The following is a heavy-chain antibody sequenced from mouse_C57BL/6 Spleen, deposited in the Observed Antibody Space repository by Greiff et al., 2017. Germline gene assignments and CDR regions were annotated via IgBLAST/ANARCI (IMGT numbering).Heavy chain of an antibody. V-gene: IGHV1-69*01. CDR2: IDPSDSYT. J-gene: IGHJ3*01. CDR3: ARGGDRRGFAY. CDR1: GYTFTSYW. D-gene: IGHD3-3*01. Sequence: QVQLQQPGAELVMPGASVKLSCKASGYTFTSYWMHWVKQRPGQGLEWIGEIDPSDSYTNYNQKFKGKSTLTVDKSSSTAYMQLSSLTSEDSAVYYCARGGDRRGFAYWGQGTLVTVSA.